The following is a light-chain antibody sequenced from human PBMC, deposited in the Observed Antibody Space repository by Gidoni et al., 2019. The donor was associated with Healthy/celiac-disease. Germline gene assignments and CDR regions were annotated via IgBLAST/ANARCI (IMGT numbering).Light chain of an antibody. CDR3: QQYDNLPLT. CDR2: DAS. J-gene: IGKJ4*01. Sequence: IQMTQSPSSLSASVGDRDTITCQASQDISNYLYWYQQKPGKAPKPLIYDASNLETGVPSRFSGSGSGTDFTFTISSLQPEDIATYYCQQYDNLPLTFGGGTKVEIK. V-gene: IGKV1-33*01. CDR1: QDISNY.